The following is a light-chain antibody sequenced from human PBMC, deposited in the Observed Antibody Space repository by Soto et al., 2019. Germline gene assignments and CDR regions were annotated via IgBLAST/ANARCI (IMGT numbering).Light chain of an antibody. CDR3: CSYAGSYTYV. CDR2: DVS. V-gene: IGLV2-11*01. Sequence: QSVLTQPRSVSGTPGQSVTISCTGTSSDVGGYNYVSWYQQHPGKAPKLMIYDVSKRPSGVPDRFSGSKSGNTASLTISGPQAEDEADYYCCSYAGSYTYVFGTGTQVTVL. CDR1: SSDVGGYNY. J-gene: IGLJ1*01.